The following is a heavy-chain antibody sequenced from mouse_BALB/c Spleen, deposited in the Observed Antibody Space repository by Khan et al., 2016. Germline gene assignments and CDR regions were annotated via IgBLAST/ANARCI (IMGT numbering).Heavy chain of an antibody. V-gene: IGHV9-1*02. D-gene: IGHD1-1*01. CDR1: GYSFTNYG. Sequence: QIQLVQSGPELKKPGETVKISCKASGYSFTNYGMNWVKQAPGKALKWMAWKDTYTGETKYADDFKGRFAFPLETSVSTAYLQINNLKNEDMETYSCSREGGSTVVAPGFFDVWGAGTTVTVSS. CDR2: KDTYTGET. J-gene: IGHJ1*01. CDR3: SREGGSTVVAPGFFDV.